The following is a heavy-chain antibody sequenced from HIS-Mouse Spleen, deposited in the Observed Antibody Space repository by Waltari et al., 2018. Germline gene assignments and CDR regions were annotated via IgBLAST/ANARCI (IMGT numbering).Heavy chain of an antibody. D-gene: IGHD6-13*01. Sequence: QLQLQESGPGLVKPSETLSLTCTVSGGSISSSSYYWGWIRPPPGKGLEWIGSIYYSGVTYYHPSLKSRVTISVATSKNQFSLKLSSVTAADTAVYYCAREIPYSSSWYDWYFDLWGRGTLVTVSS. V-gene: IGHV4-39*07. CDR1: GGSISSSSYY. J-gene: IGHJ2*01. CDR2: IYYSGVT. CDR3: AREIPYSSSWYDWYFDL.